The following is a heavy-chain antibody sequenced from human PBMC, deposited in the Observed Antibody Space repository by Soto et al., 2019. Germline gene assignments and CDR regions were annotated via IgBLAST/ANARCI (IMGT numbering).Heavy chain of an antibody. CDR3: ARGRFNHYDILTGYHWFDP. CDR2: MNPNSGNT. Sequence: ASVKVSCKASGYTFTSYDINWVRQATGQGLEWMGWMNPNSGNTGYAQKFQGRVTMTRNTSISTAYMELSSLRSEDTAVYYCARGRFNHYDILTGYHWFDPWGQGTLVTV. CDR1: GYTFTSYD. J-gene: IGHJ5*02. D-gene: IGHD3-9*01. V-gene: IGHV1-8*01.